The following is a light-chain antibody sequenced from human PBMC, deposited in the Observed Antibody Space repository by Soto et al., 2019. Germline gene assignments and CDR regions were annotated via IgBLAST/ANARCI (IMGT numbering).Light chain of an antibody. CDR2: GAS. CDR3: QQYGSSPKA. CDR1: QTVTNDY. Sequence: EIVLTQSPGTLSLSPGERATLSCRASQTVTNDYLAWFQMRPGQAPRLLIYGASSRETGIPDRFSGSGSGTDFTLTISNLEPEDFAVYYCQQYGSSPKAFGQGTKVEIK. J-gene: IGKJ1*01. V-gene: IGKV3-20*01.